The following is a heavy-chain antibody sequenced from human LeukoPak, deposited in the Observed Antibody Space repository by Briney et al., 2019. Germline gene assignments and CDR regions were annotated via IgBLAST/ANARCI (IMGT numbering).Heavy chain of an antibody. CDR1: GYTFANYW. Sequence: GESLKISCKASGYTFANYWIGWVRQMPGKGLEWMGIIYPGDSDTRYSPSFQGQVTISADKSISTAYLQWSSLKASDTAMYYCARGPTYYYDSSGLYFDYWGQGTLVTVSS. CDR3: ARGPTYYYDSSGLYFDY. CDR2: IYPGDSDT. V-gene: IGHV5-51*01. D-gene: IGHD3-22*01. J-gene: IGHJ4*02.